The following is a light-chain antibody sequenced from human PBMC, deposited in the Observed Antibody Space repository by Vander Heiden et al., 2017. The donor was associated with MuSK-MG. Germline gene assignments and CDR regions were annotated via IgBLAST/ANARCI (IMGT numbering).Light chain of an antibody. V-gene: IGLV1-40*01. J-gene: IGLJ2*01. CDR3: QSYDSSLSGVI. CDR2: GNN. CDR1: SSNIGAGYE. Sequence: QSVLTQQPSVSGAPGQRVTLSCTGGSSNIGAGYEVNWYQHLPGRAPKLLIYGNNKRPSGGPDRFSGSKSATSASLAITGLQAEDEADYYCQSYDSSLSGVIFGGGTKLTV.